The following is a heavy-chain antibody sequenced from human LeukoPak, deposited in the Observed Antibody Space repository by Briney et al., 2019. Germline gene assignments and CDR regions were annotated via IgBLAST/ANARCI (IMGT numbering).Heavy chain of an antibody. V-gene: IGHV3-30*04. Sequence: PGGSLRLSCAASGFTFSSYAMHWVRQAPGKGLEWVAVISYDGSNKYYADSVKGRFTISRDNSKNTLYLQMNSLRAEDTAVYYCAIGASHYDILTGYYNHWGQGTLVTVSS. CDR1: GFTFSSYA. CDR3: AIGASHYDILTGYYNH. J-gene: IGHJ5*02. D-gene: IGHD3-9*01. CDR2: ISYDGSNK.